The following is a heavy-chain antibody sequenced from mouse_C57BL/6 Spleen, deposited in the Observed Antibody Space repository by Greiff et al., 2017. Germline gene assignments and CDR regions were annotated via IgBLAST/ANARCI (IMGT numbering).Heavy chain of an antibody. V-gene: IGHV1-80*01. Sequence: VQLQQSGAELVKPGASVKISCKASGYAFSSYWMNWVKQRPGKGLEWIGQIYPGDGDTNYNGKFKGKATLTAYKSSSTAYMHLSSLTSADSAVYFCEGYDYTWFAYWGQGTLVTVSA. CDR3: EGYDYTWFAY. J-gene: IGHJ3*01. CDR1: GYAFSSYW. CDR2: IYPGDGDT. D-gene: IGHD2-4*01.